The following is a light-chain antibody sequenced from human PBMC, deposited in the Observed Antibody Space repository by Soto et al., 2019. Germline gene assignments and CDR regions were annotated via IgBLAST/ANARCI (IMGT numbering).Light chain of an antibody. CDR1: SSDIGAGYA. V-gene: IGLV1-40*01. Sequence: QSVLTQPPSVSGAPGQRVTISCTGSSSDIGAGYAVHWYEQLPGTAPKLLIYGNTNRPSGVPDRFSGSRSGTSASLAITGLQAEDEADYYCQSYDSSLSGFVFGTGTKVTV. J-gene: IGLJ1*01. CDR3: QSYDSSLSGFV. CDR2: GNT.